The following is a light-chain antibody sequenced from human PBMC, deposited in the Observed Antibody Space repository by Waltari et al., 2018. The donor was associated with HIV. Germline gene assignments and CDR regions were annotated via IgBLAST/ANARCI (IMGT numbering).Light chain of an antibody. CDR3: HHYNNWRET. CDR2: GTS. V-gene: IGKV3-15*01. J-gene: IGKJ1*01. Sequence: IHITKSQATQSVSPEERAHHSCRASQSVNSNLAWYQQKPGQTPRLLIYGTSTRATDIPARFSGSGSGTEFTLTISSLQSEDFAVYYCHHYNNWRETFGQGTKVEIK. CDR1: QSVNSN.